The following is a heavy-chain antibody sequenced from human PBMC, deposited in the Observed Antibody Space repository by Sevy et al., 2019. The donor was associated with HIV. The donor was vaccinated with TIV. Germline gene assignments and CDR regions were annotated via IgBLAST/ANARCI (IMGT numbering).Heavy chain of an antibody. J-gene: IGHJ6*02. Sequence: SETLSLTCTVSGGSISSYYWNWIRQSPGKGLEWIGYIYYTGSTNYNPSLKSRVTISVDTSKNQFSLKLTSVTAADTAVYYCARELISGRYYGMDVWSQGTTVTVSS. D-gene: IGHD6-19*01. CDR3: ARELISGRYYGMDV. V-gene: IGHV4-59*01. CDR1: GGSISSYY. CDR2: IYYTGST.